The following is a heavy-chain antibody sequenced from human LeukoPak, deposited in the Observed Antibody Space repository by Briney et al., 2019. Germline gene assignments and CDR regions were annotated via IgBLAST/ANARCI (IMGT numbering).Heavy chain of an antibody. CDR3: AKDLSMIVVVTRMDV. V-gene: IGHV3-23*01. CDR1: GFTFSSYA. CDR2: ISGSGGST. Sequence: GGSLRLSCAASGFTFSSYAMSWVRQAPGKGLEWVSAISGSGGSTYYADSVKGRFTISRDNSKNTLYLQMNSLRAEDTAVYYCAKDLSMIVVVTRMDVWGRGTTVTVSS. D-gene: IGHD3-22*01. J-gene: IGHJ6*02.